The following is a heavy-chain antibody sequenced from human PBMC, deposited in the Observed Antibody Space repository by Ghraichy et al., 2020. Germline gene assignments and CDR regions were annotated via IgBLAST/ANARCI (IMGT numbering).Heavy chain of an antibody. CDR1: GGSFSGYY. CDR3: ARGPELQLTSGFDP. J-gene: IGHJ5*02. Sequence: SETLSLTCAVYGGSFSGYYWSWIRQPPGKGLEWIGEINHSGSTNYNPSLKSRVTISVDTSKNQFSLKLSSVTAADTAVYYCARGPELQLTSGFDPWGQGTLVTVS. V-gene: IGHV4-34*01. D-gene: IGHD5-24*01. CDR2: INHSGST.